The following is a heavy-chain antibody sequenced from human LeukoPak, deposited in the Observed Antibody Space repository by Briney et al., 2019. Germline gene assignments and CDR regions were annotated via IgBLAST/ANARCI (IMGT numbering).Heavy chain of an antibody. CDR3: AKTYYYDSSGYYYDY. D-gene: IGHD3-22*01. CDR2: ISGSGDSG. J-gene: IGHJ4*02. V-gene: IGHV3-23*01. CDR1: GFTFSNYW. Sequence: PGGSLRLSCAASGFTFSNYWMSWVRQAPGKGLEWVSGISGSGDSGYYADSVRGRFTISRDNSKNTLSLQMNSLRAEDTAVYYCAKTYYYDSSGYYYDYWGQGTLVTVSS.